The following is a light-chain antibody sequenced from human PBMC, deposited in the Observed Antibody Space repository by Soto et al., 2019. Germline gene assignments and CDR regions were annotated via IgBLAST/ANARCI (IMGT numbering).Light chain of an antibody. CDR3: QQLNSYPPT. J-gene: IGKJ5*01. CDR1: QDITSY. Sequence: DIQLTQSPSFLSASVGDRVTITCRASQDITSYLAWYLQKPGKAPKLLIYAASTSQNGVPSRLSGSGSGTEFALAISSRQPEDFATYYCQQLNSYPPTFGQGTRLDIK. CDR2: AAS. V-gene: IGKV1-9*01.